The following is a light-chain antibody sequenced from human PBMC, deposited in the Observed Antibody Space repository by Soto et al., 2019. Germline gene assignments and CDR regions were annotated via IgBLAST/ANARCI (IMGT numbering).Light chain of an antibody. J-gene: IGKJ2*01. CDR1: QSVSSSY. CDR2: GAS. Sequence: EIVLTQSPGTLSLSPGERATLSCRASQSVSSSYLAWYQQKPGQAPRLLIYGASSRATGIPDRFSGSGSGTDFTLTIRRLEPGDFAVYYCQQYGSSPPRYTFGQGPKLEIK. V-gene: IGKV3-20*01. CDR3: QQYGSSPPRYT.